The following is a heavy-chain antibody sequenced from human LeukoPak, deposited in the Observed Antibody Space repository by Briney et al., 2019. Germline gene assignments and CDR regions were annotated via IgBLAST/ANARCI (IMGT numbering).Heavy chain of an antibody. V-gene: IGHV4-31*03. CDR3: ASKGPYCSSTSCYSPFDY. J-gene: IGHJ4*02. Sequence: KTSETLSLTCTVSGGSISSGGYYWSWIRQRPGKGLEWIGYIYYSGSTYYNPSLKSRVTISVDTSKNQFSLKLSSVTAADTAVYYCASKGPYCSSTSCYSPFDYWGQGTLVTVSS. D-gene: IGHD2-2*01. CDR2: IYYSGST. CDR1: GGSISSGGYY.